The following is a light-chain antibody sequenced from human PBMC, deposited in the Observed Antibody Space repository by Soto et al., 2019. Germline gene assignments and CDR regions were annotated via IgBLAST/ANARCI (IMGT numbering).Light chain of an antibody. CDR3: QQYYSAPKT. Sequence: DIVMTQSPASLVVSLGERATINCKSTQSVLYSSNNKNYLAWYQQKAGQPPKVLIYWASTRESGVPDRFSGSGSGTDFTLTISSLQAEDVAIYYCQQYYSAPKTFGQGTKVEIK. J-gene: IGKJ1*01. V-gene: IGKV4-1*01. CDR2: WAS. CDR1: QSVLYSSNNKNY.